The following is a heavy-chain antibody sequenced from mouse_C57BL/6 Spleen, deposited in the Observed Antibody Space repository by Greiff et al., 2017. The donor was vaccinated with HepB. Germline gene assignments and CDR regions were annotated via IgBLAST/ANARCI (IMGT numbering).Heavy chain of an antibody. Sequence: VQLQQPGAELVKPGASMKLSCKASGYTFTSYWMHWVKQRPGQGLEWIGMIHPNSGSTNYNEKFKSKATLTVDKSSSTAYMQLSSLTSEDSAVYYCARHGSSYWFAYWGQGTLVTVSA. CDR2: IHPNSGST. V-gene: IGHV1-64*01. CDR1: GYTFTSYW. J-gene: IGHJ3*01. CDR3: ARHGSSYWFAY. D-gene: IGHD1-1*01.